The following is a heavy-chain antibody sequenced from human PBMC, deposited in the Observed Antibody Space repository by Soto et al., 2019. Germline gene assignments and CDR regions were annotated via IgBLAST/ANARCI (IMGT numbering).Heavy chain of an antibody. V-gene: IGHV3-30*18. CDR1: GFTFSSYG. J-gene: IGHJ6*02. CDR3: AKDVVVGATTGLGDYYYYYGMDV. Sequence: GGSLRLSCAASGFTFSSYGMHWIRQAPGKGLEWVAVISYDGSNKYYADSVKGRFTISRDNSKNTLYLQMNSLRAEDTAVYYCAKDVVVGATTGLGDYYYYYGMDVWGQGTTVTVSS. D-gene: IGHD1-26*01. CDR2: ISYDGSNK.